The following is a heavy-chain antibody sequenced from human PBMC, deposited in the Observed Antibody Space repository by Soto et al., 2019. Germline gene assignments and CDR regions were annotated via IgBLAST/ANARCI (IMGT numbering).Heavy chain of an antibody. J-gene: IGHJ6*02. CDR3: ARGRIAVAAWGGMDV. Sequence: QVQLVQSGAEVKKPGASVKVSCKASGYTFTGYYIHWVRQAPGQGLEWMGWINPNSGGTNSAQNFQGRVTMTRDTSLSTVYMELSSLRSDDTAVYYCARGRIAVAAWGGMDVWGQGTTVTVSS. D-gene: IGHD6-19*01. CDR1: GYTFTGYY. CDR2: INPNSGGT. V-gene: IGHV1-2*02.